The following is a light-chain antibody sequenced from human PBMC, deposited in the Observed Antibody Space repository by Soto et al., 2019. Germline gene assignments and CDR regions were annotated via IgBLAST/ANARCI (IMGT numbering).Light chain of an antibody. CDR1: SSDVGTYNY. CDR3: CSYAGNYIVI. J-gene: IGLJ2*01. CDR2: DVN. V-gene: IGLV2-11*01. Sequence: QSVLTQPPSVSGSPGQSVSISCTGTSSDVGTYNYVSWYQQHPGKAPKLMIFDVNRRPSGVPDRFSGSKSANTASLTISGLQAEDEADYYCCSYAGNYIVIFGGGTQLTVL.